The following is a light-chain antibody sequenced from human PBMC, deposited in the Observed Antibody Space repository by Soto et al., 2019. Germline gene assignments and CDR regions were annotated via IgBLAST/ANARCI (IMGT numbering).Light chain of an antibody. J-gene: IGLJ1*01. Sequence: QSVLTQPPSVSGAPRQRVRISCTGSSSNIGANYDVHWYQHRPGTAPKLLIFGNTNRPSGVPDRFSGSKSGTSASLAITGLQAEDEGDYYCQSYDSTLSARYVFGTGTKVTVL. CDR1: SSNIGANYD. CDR2: GNT. CDR3: QSYDSTLSARYV. V-gene: IGLV1-40*01.